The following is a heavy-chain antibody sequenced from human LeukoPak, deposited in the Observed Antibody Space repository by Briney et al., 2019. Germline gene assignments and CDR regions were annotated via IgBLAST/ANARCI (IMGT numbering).Heavy chain of an antibody. J-gene: IGHJ3*02. Sequence: GGSLRPSCAASGFTLSSYAMDWVRQAPGKGLEWVAVISYDGSNKYYADSVKGRFTISRDNSKNTLYLQMNSLRAEDTAVYYCAREPGYSSSWYLVDIWGQGTMVTVSS. CDR3: AREPGYSSSWYLVDI. CDR2: ISYDGSNK. V-gene: IGHV3-30-3*01. CDR1: GFTLSSYA. D-gene: IGHD6-13*01.